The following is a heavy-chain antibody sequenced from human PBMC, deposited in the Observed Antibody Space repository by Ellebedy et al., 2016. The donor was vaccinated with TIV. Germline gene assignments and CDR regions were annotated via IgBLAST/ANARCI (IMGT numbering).Heavy chain of an antibody. CDR1: GFTFSSHA. D-gene: IGHD3-22*01. V-gene: IGHV3-23*01. J-gene: IGHJ4*02. CDR3: VKLDSSGYYYGRLDY. Sequence: GGSLRLSCAASGFTFSSHAMSWVRQAPGKGLEWVSGISAGGDNTYHVDSVKGRSTISRDNSKNTLYLQMNSLRAEDTAVYYCVKLDSSGYYYGRLDYWGQGSLVTVSS. CDR2: ISAGGDNT.